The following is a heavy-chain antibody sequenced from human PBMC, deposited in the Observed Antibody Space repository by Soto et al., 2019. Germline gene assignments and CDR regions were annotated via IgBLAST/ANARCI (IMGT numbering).Heavy chain of an antibody. CDR2: ISASGASI. Sequence: GGTLRLSCAASRFSFDSYDMNWVRQSPGKGLEWVSGISASGASIFYTDSVVGRFGVSRDDSRNTLFLQMDILRADNTAVSYCAEGTHYG. J-gene: IGHJ6*01. CDR3: AEGTHYG. CDR1: RFSFDSYD. V-gene: IGHV3-23*01.